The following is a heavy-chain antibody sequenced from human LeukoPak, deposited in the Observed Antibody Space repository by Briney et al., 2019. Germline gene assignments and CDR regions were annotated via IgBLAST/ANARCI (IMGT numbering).Heavy chain of an antibody. CDR2: IYYSGST. CDR3: ARGRVRYFDWFIDYFDY. D-gene: IGHD3-9*01. J-gene: IGHJ4*02. V-gene: IGHV4-31*03. Sequence: KSSQTLSLTCTVSGGSISSGGYYWSWIRQHPGKGLEWIGYIYYSGSTYYNPSLKSRVTISVDTSKNQFSLKPSSVTAADTAVYYCARGRVRYFDWFIDYFDYWGQGTLVTVSS. CDR1: GGSISSGGYY.